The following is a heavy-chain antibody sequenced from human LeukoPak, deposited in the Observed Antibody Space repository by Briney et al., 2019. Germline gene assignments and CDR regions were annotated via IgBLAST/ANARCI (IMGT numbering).Heavy chain of an antibody. V-gene: IGHV3-53*01. CDR1: GFTVSSNY. CDR3: ASSTEWEPIRDY. CDR2: IYRDGTT. Sequence: GGSLRLSCAASGFTVSSNYMSWVRQAPGKGLEWVSVIYRDGTTYYADPVKGRFTISRDNSKNTVYLQMNSLRADDTAVFYCASSTEWEPIRDYWGPGTLVTVSS. J-gene: IGHJ4*02. D-gene: IGHD1-26*01.